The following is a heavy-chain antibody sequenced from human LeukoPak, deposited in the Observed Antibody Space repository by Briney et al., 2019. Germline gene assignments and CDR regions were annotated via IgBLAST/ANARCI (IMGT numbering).Heavy chain of an antibody. J-gene: IGHJ4*02. V-gene: IGHV3-7*03. CDR1: GFTFSSYW. Sequence: GGSLRLSCAASGFTFSSYWMTWVRQAPGKGLEWVANIKQDGSEKYYVDSVKGRFTISRDNAEHSLYLQMNSLRAEDTAVYYCARAPMTTVSRFDYWGQGTLVTVSS. CDR2: IKQDGSEK. D-gene: IGHD4-17*01. CDR3: ARAPMTTVSRFDY.